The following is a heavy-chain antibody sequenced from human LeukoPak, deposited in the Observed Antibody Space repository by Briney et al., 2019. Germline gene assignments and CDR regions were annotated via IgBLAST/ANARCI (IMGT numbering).Heavy chain of an antibody. Sequence: SETLSLTCAVYGGSFSGYYWSWIRQPPGKGLEWIGEINHSGSTNYNPSLKSRVTISVDTSKNQFSLKLSSVTAADTAVYYCARAGTGAHFDYWGQGTLVTVSS. CDR1: GGSFSGYY. D-gene: IGHD6-19*01. J-gene: IGHJ4*02. V-gene: IGHV4-34*01. CDR2: INHSGST. CDR3: ARAGTGAHFDY.